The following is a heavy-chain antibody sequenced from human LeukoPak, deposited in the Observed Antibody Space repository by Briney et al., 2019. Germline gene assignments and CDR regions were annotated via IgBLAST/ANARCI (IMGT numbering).Heavy chain of an antibody. CDR1: GGSFSGYY. D-gene: IGHD3-3*01. CDR3: ARGQFSIFGVVIRPSYFDY. Sequence: PSETLSLTCAVYGGSFSGYYWSWIRQPPGKGLEWIGEINHSGSTNYNPSLKSRVTISVDTSKNQFSLKLSSVTAADPAVYYCARGQFSIFGVVIRPSYFDYWGQGTLVTVSS. CDR2: INHSGST. J-gene: IGHJ4*02. V-gene: IGHV4-34*01.